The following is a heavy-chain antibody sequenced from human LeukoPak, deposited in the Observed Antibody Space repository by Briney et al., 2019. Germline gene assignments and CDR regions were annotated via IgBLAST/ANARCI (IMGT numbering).Heavy chain of an antibody. Sequence: GESLKISCKGSGYSVTSYWIGWVRQLPGKGLEWMGIIYPGDSDTRYSPSFQGQVTISADKSISTAYLQWSSLKASDTAMYYCARLIRWGSWYVGLDYWGQGTLVTVSS. V-gene: IGHV5-51*01. CDR1: GYSVTSYW. CDR2: IYPGDSDT. J-gene: IGHJ4*02. D-gene: IGHD6-13*01. CDR3: ARLIRWGSWYVGLDY.